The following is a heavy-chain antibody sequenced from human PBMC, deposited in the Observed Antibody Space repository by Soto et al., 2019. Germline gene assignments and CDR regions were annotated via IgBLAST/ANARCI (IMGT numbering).Heavy chain of an antibody. V-gene: IGHV1-18*01. D-gene: IGHD3-10*01. CDR2: ISAYNGNT. CDR3: ASVTMVRGVFAFDY. Sequence: GASVTVSCKASGYTFSSYGISWVRQAPGQGLEWMGWISAYNGNTNYAQKYQGRVTMTTDTSTSTAYMELRSLRSDDTAVYYCASVTMVRGVFAFDYWGQGTLVTVSS. CDR1: GYTFSSYG. J-gene: IGHJ4*02.